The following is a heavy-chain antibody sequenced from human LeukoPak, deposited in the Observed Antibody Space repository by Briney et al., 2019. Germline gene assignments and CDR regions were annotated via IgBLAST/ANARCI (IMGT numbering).Heavy chain of an antibody. CDR1: GYTFTGYY. Sequence: ASVKVSCKASGYTFTGYYMHWVRQAPGQGLEWMGWISAYNGNTNYAQKLQGRVTMTTDTSTSTAYMELRSLRSDDTAVYYCARDYPGSFLEWLLPFDYWGQGTLVTVSS. J-gene: IGHJ4*02. CDR2: ISAYNGNT. D-gene: IGHD3-3*02. CDR3: ARDYPGSFLEWLLPFDY. V-gene: IGHV1-18*04.